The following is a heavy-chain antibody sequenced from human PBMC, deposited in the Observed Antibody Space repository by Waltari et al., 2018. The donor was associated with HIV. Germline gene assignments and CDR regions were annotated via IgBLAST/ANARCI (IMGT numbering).Heavy chain of an antibody. CDR1: GASISSSSYY. CDR3: ARLRFHSLYYFDS. Sequence: QLHLQESGPGLVKPSDTLSLTCSVSGASISSSSYYWAWIRQPPGKGLEWIGAIYYSGTAYYNPSVKSRVSASLDASKNELSLKLTSVTATDTALYYCARLRFHSLYYFDSWGPGILVTVSS. D-gene: IGHD3-16*01. J-gene: IGHJ4*02. CDR2: IYYSGTA. V-gene: IGHV4-39*01.